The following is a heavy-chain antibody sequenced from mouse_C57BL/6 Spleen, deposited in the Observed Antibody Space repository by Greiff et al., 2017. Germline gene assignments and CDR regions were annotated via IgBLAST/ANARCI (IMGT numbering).Heavy chain of an antibody. V-gene: IGHV1-5*01. D-gene: IGHD4-1*01. CDR2: IYPGNSDT. Sequence: EVQLQQSGTELARPGASVKMSCKTSGYTFTSYWMHWVKQRPGQGLEWIGAIYPGNSDTSYNQKFKGKAKLTAVTSASTAYMELSSLTNEDSAVYYYTREMGRTGKDFDYWGQGTTLTVSS. J-gene: IGHJ2*01. CDR1: GYTFTSYW. CDR3: TREMGRTGKDFDY.